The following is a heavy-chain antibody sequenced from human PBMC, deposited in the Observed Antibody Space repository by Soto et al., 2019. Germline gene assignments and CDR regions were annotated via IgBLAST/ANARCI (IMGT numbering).Heavy chain of an antibody. J-gene: IGHJ4*02. CDR3: ARGTHYYDSSGYYYGPYFDY. V-gene: IGHV3-7*01. Sequence: WGSLRLSCAASGFTYRSYWMSWVRQAPGKGLEWVANIKEDGSEKYYVDSVKGRFTISRDNAKNSLYLQMNSLRAEDTAVYYCARGTHYYDSSGYYYGPYFDYWGQGT. CDR2: IKEDGSEK. CDR1: GFTYRSYW. D-gene: IGHD3-22*01.